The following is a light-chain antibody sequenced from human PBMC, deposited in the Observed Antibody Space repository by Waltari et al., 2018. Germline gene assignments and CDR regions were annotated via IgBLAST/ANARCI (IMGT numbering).Light chain of an antibody. V-gene: IGKV4-1*01. J-gene: IGKJ4*01. CDR1: ESLFFSSHNKNY. CDR2: WAS. Sequence: DIVMTQSPDSLAVSLGERATFKCPSSESLFFSSHNKNYLAWYQHKVGQPPKLLIYWASTRASGVPDRFSGSGSGTDFTLTISSLQAEDVAVYYCQQYFSTPQLAFGGGTKVEL. CDR3: QQYFSTPQLA.